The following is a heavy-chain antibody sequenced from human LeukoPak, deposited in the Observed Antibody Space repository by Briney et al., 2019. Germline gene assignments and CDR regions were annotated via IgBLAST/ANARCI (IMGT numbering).Heavy chain of an antibody. V-gene: IGHV1-46*01. Sequence: ASVKVSCKASGYTFTGYYMHWVRQAPGQGLEWMGIINPSGGSTSYAQKFQGRVTMTRDTSTSTVYMELSSLRSEDTAVYYCARDASGGSGSYFRVWFDPWGQGTLVTVSS. D-gene: IGHD3-10*01. CDR2: INPSGGST. J-gene: IGHJ5*02. CDR1: GYTFTGYY. CDR3: ARDASGGSGSYFRVWFDP.